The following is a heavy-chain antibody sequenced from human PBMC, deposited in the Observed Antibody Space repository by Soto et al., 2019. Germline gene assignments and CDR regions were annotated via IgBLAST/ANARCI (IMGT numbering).Heavy chain of an antibody. D-gene: IGHD4-4*01. Sequence: PSETLSLTCAVSGGSISSSNWWSWVRQPPGKGLEWIGEIYHSGGTNYNPSLKSRVTISVDKSKNQFSLKLSSVTAADTAVYYCARYEDDYRGSWFDPWGQGTLVTVSS. CDR3: ARYEDDYRGSWFDP. CDR1: GGSISSSNW. J-gene: IGHJ5*02. CDR2: IYHSGGT. V-gene: IGHV4-4*02.